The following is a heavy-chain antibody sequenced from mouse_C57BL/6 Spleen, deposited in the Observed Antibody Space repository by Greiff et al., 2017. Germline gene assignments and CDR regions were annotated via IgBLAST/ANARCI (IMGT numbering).Heavy chain of an antibody. D-gene: IGHD1-1*01. J-gene: IGHJ4*01. CDR1: GYSITSGYY. CDR3: ARNYYYGSLYAMDY. Sequence: EVKLQESGPGLVKPSQSLSLTCSVTGYSITSGYYWNWIRQFPGNKLEWMGYISYDGSNNYNPSLKNRISITRDTSKNQFFLKLNSVTTEDPATXYCARNYYYGSLYAMDYWGQGTSVTVSA. V-gene: IGHV3-6*01. CDR2: ISYDGSN.